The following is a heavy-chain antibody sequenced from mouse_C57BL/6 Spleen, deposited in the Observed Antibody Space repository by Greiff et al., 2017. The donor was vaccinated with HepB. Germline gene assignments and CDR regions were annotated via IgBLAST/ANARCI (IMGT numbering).Heavy chain of an antibody. CDR2: INPSNGGT. CDR1: GYTFTSYW. D-gene: IGHD2-13*01. V-gene: IGHV1-53*01. Sequence: QVQLKQPGTELVKPGASVKLSCKASGYTFTSYWMHWVKQRPGQGLEWIGNINPSNGGTNYNEKFKSKATLTVDKSSSTAYMQLSSLTSEDSAVYYCASGPLGEDYFDYWGQGTTLTVSS. CDR3: ASGPLGEDYFDY. J-gene: IGHJ2*01.